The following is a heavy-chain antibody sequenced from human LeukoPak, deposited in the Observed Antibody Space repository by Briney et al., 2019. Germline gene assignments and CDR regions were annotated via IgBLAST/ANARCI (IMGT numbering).Heavy chain of an antibody. J-gene: IGHJ6*03. V-gene: IGHV3-30*02. CDR3: AKGYYYYMDV. Sequence: DSVKGRLTLSRDNSKNTLYLQISSLRAEDTAVYYCAKGYYYYMDVWGKGTTVTVSS.